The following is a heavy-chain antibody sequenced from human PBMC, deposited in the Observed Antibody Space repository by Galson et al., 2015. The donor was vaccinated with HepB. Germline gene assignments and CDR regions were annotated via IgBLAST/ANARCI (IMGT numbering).Heavy chain of an antibody. D-gene: IGHD3-16*01. CDR3: ARGFGDAFDI. V-gene: IGHV3-21*01. J-gene: IGHJ3*02. Sequence: SLRLSCAASGFTFSSYSMNWVRQAPGKGLEWVSSITSSSSYIYYADSLKGRFTISRDNAKNSLYLQMNSLRVEDTALYYCARGFGDAFDIWGQGTLVTVSS. CDR2: ITSSSSYI. CDR1: GFTFSSYS.